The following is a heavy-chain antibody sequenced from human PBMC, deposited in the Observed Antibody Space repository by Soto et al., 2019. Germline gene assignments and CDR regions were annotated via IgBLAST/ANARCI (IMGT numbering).Heavy chain of an antibody. CDR2: ISGSGGST. CDR1: GFTFSSYA. V-gene: IGHV3-23*01. J-gene: IGHJ4*02. CDR3: ARIQGYSSGWFDY. Sequence: GGSLRLSCAASGFTFSSYAMSWVRQAPGKGLEWVSVISGSGGSTYYADSFQGQVTISADKSISTAYLQWSSLKASDTAMYYCARIQGYSSGWFDYWGQGTLVTVSS. D-gene: IGHD6-19*01.